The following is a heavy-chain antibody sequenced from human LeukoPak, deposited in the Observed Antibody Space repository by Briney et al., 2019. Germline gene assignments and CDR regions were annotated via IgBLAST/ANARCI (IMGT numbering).Heavy chain of an antibody. D-gene: IGHD3-22*01. V-gene: IGHV4-34*01. CDR2: IYYIGRT. CDR3: ARYRYDSSGYYLDY. CDR1: GGSFSGYY. Sequence: PSETLSLTCAVYGGSFSGYYWSWIRQSPGKGLEWIGSIYYIGRTYYNPSLKSRVTISVDKSKNQFSLKLSSVTAADTAVYYCARYRYDSSGYYLDYWGQGTLVTVSS. J-gene: IGHJ4*02.